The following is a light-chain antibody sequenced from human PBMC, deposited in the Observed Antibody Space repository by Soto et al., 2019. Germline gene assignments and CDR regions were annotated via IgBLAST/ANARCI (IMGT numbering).Light chain of an antibody. CDR1: SSDVGGYNY. V-gene: IGLV2-14*01. CDR2: EVS. J-gene: IGLJ2*01. CDR3: SSYTSSSTLVV. Sequence: QSALTQPASVSGSPGQSITISCTGTSSDVGGYNYVSWYQQHPGKAPKLMNYEVSNRPSGVSNRFSGSKSGNTASLTISGLQAEDEADYYCSSYTSSSTLVVFGGGTQLTVL.